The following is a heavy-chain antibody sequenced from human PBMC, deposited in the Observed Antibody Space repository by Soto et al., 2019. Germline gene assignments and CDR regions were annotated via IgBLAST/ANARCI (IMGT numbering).Heavy chain of an antibody. V-gene: IGHV1-69*01. CDR3: ARGSMEYSSSSFYYFGMDV. CDR1: GGTFSSYA. D-gene: IGHD6-6*01. J-gene: IGHJ6*02. Sequence: QVQLVQSGAEVTKPGASVKVSCKTSGGTFSSYAVSWVRQAPGQGLEWMGGTMPLFGTTNYAQNFQGRVTLIADESTGTVYVERSSLRSEDTAMYYCARGSMEYSSSSFYYFGMDVWGQGTTVTVAS. CDR2: TMPLFGTT.